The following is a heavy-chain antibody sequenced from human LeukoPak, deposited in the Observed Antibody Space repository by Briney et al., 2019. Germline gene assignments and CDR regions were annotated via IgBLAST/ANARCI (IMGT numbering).Heavy chain of an antibody. CDR2: MNPNSGNI. Sequence: ASVKVSCKASGYTFTSYDINWVRQATGQGLEWMGWMNPNSGNIAYAQKFQGRVTMTRNTSISTAYMELSSLRSDDTAVYYCARGGGSTWTQRGYFHPWGQGTLVTVSS. V-gene: IGHV1-8*01. CDR3: ARGGGSTWTQRGYFHP. D-gene: IGHD6-13*01. CDR1: GYTFTSYD. J-gene: IGHJ1*01.